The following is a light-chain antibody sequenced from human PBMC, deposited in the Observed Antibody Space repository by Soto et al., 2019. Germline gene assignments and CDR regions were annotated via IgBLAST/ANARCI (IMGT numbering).Light chain of an antibody. Sequence: EIVMTQSPATLSVSPGERATLSCRASQSVSSNLAWYQQKPGQAPRLLIYAASTRATGIPARFSGSGSGTEFTLTISSLQSDDFALYNCQQYNNWVTFGGGTKVEIK. J-gene: IGKJ4*01. CDR2: AAS. CDR3: QQYNNWVT. CDR1: QSVSSN. V-gene: IGKV3-15*01.